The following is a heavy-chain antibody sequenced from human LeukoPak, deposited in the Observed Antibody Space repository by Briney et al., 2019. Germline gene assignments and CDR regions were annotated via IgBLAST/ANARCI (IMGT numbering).Heavy chain of an antibody. Sequence: KPSETLSLTCTVSGGSISSYYWSWIRQPPGKGLEWIGYIYYSGSTNYNPSLKSRVTISVDTSKNQFSLKLSSVTAADTAVYFCARISVGDGMASDYWGQGTLVTVSS. D-gene: IGHD1-26*01. CDR2: IYYSGST. V-gene: IGHV4-59*01. CDR1: GGSISSYY. J-gene: IGHJ4*02. CDR3: ARISVGDGMASDY.